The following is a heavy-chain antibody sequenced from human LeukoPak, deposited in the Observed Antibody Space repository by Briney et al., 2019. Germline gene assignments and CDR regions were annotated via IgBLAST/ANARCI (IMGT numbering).Heavy chain of an antibody. V-gene: IGHV4-59*01. CDR3: ARDIHDAFDI. J-gene: IGHJ3*02. Sequence: SETLSLACTVSGGSISSYYWSWIRQPPGKGLEWIGYIYYSGSTNYNPSLKSRVTISVDTSKNQFSLKLSSVTAADTAVYYCARDIHDAFDIWGQGTMVTVSS. CDR2: IYYSGST. CDR1: GGSISSYY.